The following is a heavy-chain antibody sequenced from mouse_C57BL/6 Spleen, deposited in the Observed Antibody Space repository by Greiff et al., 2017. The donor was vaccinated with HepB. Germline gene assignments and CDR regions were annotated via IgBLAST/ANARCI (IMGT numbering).Heavy chain of an antibody. CDR1: GYTFTEYT. J-gene: IGHJ4*01. V-gene: IGHV1-62-2*01. CDR3: ARYEEGRTARVYYAMDY. CDR2: FYPGSGSI. Sequence: QVQLQQSGAELVKPGASVKLSCKASGYTFTEYTIHWVKQRSGQGLEWIGWFYPGSGSIKYNEKFKDKATLTADKSSSTDYMELSRLTSEDSAVYVCARYEEGRTARVYYAMDYWGQGTSVTVSS. D-gene: IGHD3-3*01.